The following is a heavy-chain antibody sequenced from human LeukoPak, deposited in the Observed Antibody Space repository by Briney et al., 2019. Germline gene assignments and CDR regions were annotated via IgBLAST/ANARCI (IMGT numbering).Heavy chain of an antibody. CDR2: IYYSGNT. Sequence: SETLSLTCTVSGGSITTTTYYWGWIRQPPGKGLEWIGSIYYSGNTYYNPSLKSRVTISLDTSKNQFSLKVSSVTAADTAIYYCAKDFSSASYTYYYYCMDVWGKGTTVTVSS. CDR1: GGSITTTTYY. D-gene: IGHD6-25*01. V-gene: IGHV4-39*07. CDR3: AKDFSSASYTYYYYCMDV. J-gene: IGHJ6*03.